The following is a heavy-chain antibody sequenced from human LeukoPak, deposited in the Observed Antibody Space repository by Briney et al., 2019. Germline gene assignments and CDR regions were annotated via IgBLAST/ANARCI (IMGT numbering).Heavy chain of an antibody. J-gene: IGHJ4*02. D-gene: IGHD5-12*01. V-gene: IGHV3-23*01. Sequence: PGGSLRLSCAASEFIFDRSWVSWVRQAPRKGLEWVSVIYPNGGTTYYADSVNGRFTISRDNSRNTLYLQMHSLRDEDTAVYYCAKDQRPDSGYDIDYWGQGTLVTVSS. CDR2: IYPNGGTT. CDR3: AKDQRPDSGYDIDY. CDR1: EFIFDRSW.